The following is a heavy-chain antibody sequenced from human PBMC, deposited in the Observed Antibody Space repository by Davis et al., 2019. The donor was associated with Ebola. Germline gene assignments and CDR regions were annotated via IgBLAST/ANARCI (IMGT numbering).Heavy chain of an antibody. CDR2: IYYSGST. CDR1: GGSISSGDYY. J-gene: IGHJ6*02. Sequence: MPSETLSLTCTVSGGSISSGDYYWSWIRQPPGKGLEWIGYIYYSGSTYYNPSLKSRVTISVDTSKNQFSLKLSSVTAADTAVYYCARRPAVYAIRYYYYGMDVWGQGTTVTVSS. V-gene: IGHV4-30-4*01. D-gene: IGHD2-8*01. CDR3: ARRPAVYAIRYYYYGMDV.